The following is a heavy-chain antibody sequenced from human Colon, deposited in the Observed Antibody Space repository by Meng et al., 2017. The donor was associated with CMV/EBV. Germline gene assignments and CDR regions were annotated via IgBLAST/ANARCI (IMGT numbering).Heavy chain of an antibody. V-gene: IGHV3-30*02. D-gene: IGHD6-13*01. Sequence: GESLKISCAASGFSFSSSAMYWVRQAPGKGLEWVAFLYPDGSNIHYLDSVKGRFTISRDNSANTLYLQMNSLRTDDTAVYYCAKDTYPGYSNSFLFDSWGQGTLVTVSS. CDR3: AKDTYPGYSNSFLFDS. CDR1: GFSFSSSA. J-gene: IGHJ4*02. CDR2: LYPDGSNI.